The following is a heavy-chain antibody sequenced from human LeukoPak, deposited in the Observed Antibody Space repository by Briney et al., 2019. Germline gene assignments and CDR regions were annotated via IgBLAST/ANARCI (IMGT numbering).Heavy chain of an antibody. Sequence: SQTLSLTCAVSGGSISSGGYSWSWIRQPPGKGLEWIGYIYHSGSIYYNPSLKSRVTISVDRSKNQFSLKLSSVTAADTAVYYCARAMYGQRGFFDYWGQGTLVTVSS. D-gene: IGHD2-8*01. V-gene: IGHV4-30-2*01. J-gene: IGHJ4*02. CDR3: ARAMYGQRGFFDY. CDR2: IYHSGSI. CDR1: GGSISSGGYS.